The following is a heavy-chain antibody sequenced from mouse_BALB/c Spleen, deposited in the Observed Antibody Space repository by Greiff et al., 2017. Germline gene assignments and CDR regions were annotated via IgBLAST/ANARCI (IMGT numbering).Heavy chain of an antibody. J-gene: IGHJ2*01. Sequence: VQLQQSGPELVKPGASVKMSCKASGYTFTSYVMHWVKQKPGQGLEWIGYINPYNDGTKYNEKFKGKATLTSDKSSSTAYMELSSLTSEDSAVYYCARGTTVGPPDYWGQGTTLTVSS. V-gene: IGHV1-14*01. CDR1: GYTFTSYV. D-gene: IGHD1-1*01. CDR2: INPYNDGT. CDR3: ARGTTVGPPDY.